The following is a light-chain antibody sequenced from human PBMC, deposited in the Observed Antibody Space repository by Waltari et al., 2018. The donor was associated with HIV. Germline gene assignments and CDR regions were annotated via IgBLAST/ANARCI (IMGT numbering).Light chain of an antibody. CDR1: QNVSSW. CDR2: KAS. Sequence: DLQMTQSPSTLSASSGDSVTIHCRASQNVSSWLAWYQQKSGKAPKLLIYKASALEFGVPSRFSGSGSGADFTLVISSLQPDDFATYYCQQYTTFPWTFGQGTKVEIK. CDR3: QQYTTFPWT. J-gene: IGKJ1*01. V-gene: IGKV1-5*03.